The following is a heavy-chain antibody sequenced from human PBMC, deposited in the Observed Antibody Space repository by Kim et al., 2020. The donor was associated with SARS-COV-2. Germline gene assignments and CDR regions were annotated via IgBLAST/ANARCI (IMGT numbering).Heavy chain of an antibody. J-gene: IGHJ4*02. CDR1: GFTFSSYE. V-gene: IGHV3-48*03. D-gene: IGHD6-19*01. CDR2: ISSRGITI. Sequence: GGSLRLSCAASGFTFSSYEMNWVRQAPGKGLEWVSYISSRGITIYYADSVKGRFTISRDNAKNSLYLQMNSLRAEDTAIYYCARGYSSGWGVTYWGQGTVVTVSS. CDR3: ARGYSSGWGVTY.